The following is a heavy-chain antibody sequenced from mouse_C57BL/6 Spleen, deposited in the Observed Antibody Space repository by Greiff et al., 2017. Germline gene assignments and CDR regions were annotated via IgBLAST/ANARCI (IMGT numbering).Heavy chain of an antibody. CDR2: INPYNGGT. J-gene: IGHJ4*01. Sequence: VQLQQSGPVLVKPGASVKMSCKASGYTFTDYYMNWVKQSHGKSLEWIGVINPYNGGTSYNQKFTGKATLTVDKSSSTAYMELNSLTSEDSAVYYCARLGSSGPEAMDYWGQGTSVTVSS. CDR1: GYTFTDYY. V-gene: IGHV1-19*01. CDR3: ARLGSSGPEAMDY. D-gene: IGHD3-2*02.